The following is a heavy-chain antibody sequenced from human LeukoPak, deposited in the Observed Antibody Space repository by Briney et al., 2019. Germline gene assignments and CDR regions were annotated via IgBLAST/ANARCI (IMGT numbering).Heavy chain of an antibody. CDR2: INHSGST. D-gene: IGHD3-16*01. V-gene: IGHV4-34*01. Sequence: SETLSLTCAVYGGSFSGYYWSWIRQPPGKGLEWIGEINHSGSTNYNPSLKSRVTISVDTSKNQFSLKLSSVTAADTAVYYCARGRTFGGVFYGKRPYYFDYWGQGTLVTVSS. CDR1: GGSFSGYY. CDR3: ARGRTFGGVFYGKRPYYFDY. J-gene: IGHJ4*02.